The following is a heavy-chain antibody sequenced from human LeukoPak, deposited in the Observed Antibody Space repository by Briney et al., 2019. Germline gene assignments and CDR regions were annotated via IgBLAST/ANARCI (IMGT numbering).Heavy chain of an antibody. CDR3: ARGSYYYDSSGYPGFSTFDY. Sequence: GGSLRLSCAASGFTFSSYEMNWVRQAPGKGLEWVSYISSSGSTIYYADSVKGRFTISRDNAKNSLYLQMNSLRAEDTAVYYCARGSYYYDSSGYPGFSTFDYWGQGTLVTVSS. CDR2: ISSSGSTI. CDR1: GFTFSSYE. D-gene: IGHD3-22*01. V-gene: IGHV3-48*03. J-gene: IGHJ4*02.